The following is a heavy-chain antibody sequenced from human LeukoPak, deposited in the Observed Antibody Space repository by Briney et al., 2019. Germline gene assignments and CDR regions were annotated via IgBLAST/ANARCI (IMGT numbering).Heavy chain of an antibody. J-gene: IGHJ6*03. CDR2: INPNSGGT. Sequence: GASVKVSCKASGYTFTGYYMHWVRQAPGQGLEGMGWINPNSGGTIYAQKFQVRVTMTRDTSISTAYMEMSRLRSDDPAVYYCARADFAPGIAARHHYYYYYMDVWGKGTTVTVSS. CDR1: GYTFTGYY. V-gene: IGHV1-2*02. CDR3: ARADFAPGIAARHHYYYYYMDV. D-gene: IGHD6-6*01.